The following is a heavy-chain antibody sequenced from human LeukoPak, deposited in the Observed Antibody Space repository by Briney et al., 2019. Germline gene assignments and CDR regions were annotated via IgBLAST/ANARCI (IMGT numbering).Heavy chain of an antibody. CDR3: ARSYSSCSSYYYYYYMDV. D-gene: IGHD6-13*01. J-gene: IGHJ6*03. V-gene: IGHV4-39*07. Sequence: PSETLSLTCTVSGGSISSSSYYWGWIRQPPGKGLEWIGSIYYSGSTYYNPSLKSRVTISVDTSKNQFSLKLSSVTAADTAVYYCARSYSSCSSYYYYYYMDVWGKGNTVTVSS. CDR1: GGSISSSSYY. CDR2: IYYSGST.